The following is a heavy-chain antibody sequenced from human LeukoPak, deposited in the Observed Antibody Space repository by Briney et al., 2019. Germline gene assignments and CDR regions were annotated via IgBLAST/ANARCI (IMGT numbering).Heavy chain of an antibody. CDR1: GYTFTSYG. CDR3: ARHGSGSYYNLPTDY. J-gene: IGHJ4*02. Sequence: ASVKVSCKASGYTFTSYGISWVRQAPGQGLEWMGWISAYNGNTNYARKLQGRVTMTTDTSTSTAYMELRSLRSDDTAVYYCARHGSGSYYNLPTDYWGQGTLVTVSS. V-gene: IGHV1-18*01. CDR2: ISAYNGNT. D-gene: IGHD3-10*01.